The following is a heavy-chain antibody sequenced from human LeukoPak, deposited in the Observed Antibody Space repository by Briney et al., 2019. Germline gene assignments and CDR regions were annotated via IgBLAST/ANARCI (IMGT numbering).Heavy chain of an antibody. CDR2: IYPGDSDT. CDR3: ARQRSTSDYYYYGMDV. J-gene: IGHJ6*02. D-gene: IGHD2-2*01. V-gene: IGHV5-51*01. Sequence: KVSCKGSGYSFTSYWIGWVRQMPGKGLEWMGIIYPGDSDTRYSPSFQGQVTISADKSISTAYLQWSSLKASDTAMYYCARQRSTSDYYYYGMDVWGQGTTVTVSS. CDR1: GYSFTSYW.